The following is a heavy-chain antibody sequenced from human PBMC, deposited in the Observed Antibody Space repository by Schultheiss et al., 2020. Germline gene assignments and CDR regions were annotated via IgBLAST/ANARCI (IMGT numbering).Heavy chain of an antibody. CDR3: VRRVLRLEGARIDY. CDR1: GFTFSSYG. Sequence: GESLKISCAASGFTFSSYGMHWVRQAPGKGLEWVAVISYDGSNKYYADSVKGRFTISRDNSKNTLYLQVNSLRAEDMTVYYCVRRVLRLEGARIDYWGQGTLVTVAS. CDR2: ISYDGSNK. V-gene: IGHV3-30*03. D-gene: IGHD3-3*01. J-gene: IGHJ4*02.